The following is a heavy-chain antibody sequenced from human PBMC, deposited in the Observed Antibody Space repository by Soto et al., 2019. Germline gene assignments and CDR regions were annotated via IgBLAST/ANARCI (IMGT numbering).Heavy chain of an antibody. CDR2: IYWDDDK. J-gene: IGHJ2*01. Sequence: QITLKESGPTLVKPTQTLTLTCTFSGFSLETSGMGMSWIRQPPGKALEWLALIYWDDDKRYSPSLKNRLTITYDTSKNQVVLTLTNIDPVDTATYYCALSLDHYDNSGHYTYWYLDLWGRGTLVTVSS. CDR3: ALSLDHYDNSGHYTYWYLDL. D-gene: IGHD3-22*01. V-gene: IGHV2-5*02. CDR1: GFSLETSGMG.